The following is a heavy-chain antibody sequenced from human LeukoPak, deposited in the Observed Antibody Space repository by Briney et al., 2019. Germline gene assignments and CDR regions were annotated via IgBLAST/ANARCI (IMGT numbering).Heavy chain of an antibody. CDR2: ISYDGSNK. D-gene: IGHD3-22*01. V-gene: IGHV3-30*14. J-gene: IGHJ4*02. CDR1: GFTFSSHA. Sequence: GGSLRLSCAASGFTFSSHAMHWVRQAPGKRLEWVALISYDGSNKYYADSVKGRFTISKDNSKNTLYLHINSLRAEDTAVYYCARYYYDNHYFDYWGQGTLVTVSS. CDR3: ARYYYDNHYFDY.